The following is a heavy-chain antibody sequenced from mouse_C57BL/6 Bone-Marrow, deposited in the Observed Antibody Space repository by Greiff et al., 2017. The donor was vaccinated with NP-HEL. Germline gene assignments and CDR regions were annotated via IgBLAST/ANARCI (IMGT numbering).Heavy chain of an antibody. V-gene: IGHV1-66*01. CDR2: IYPGSGNT. Sequence: VQLQQSGPELVKPGASVKISCKASGYSFTSYYIHWVKQRPGQGLEWIGWIYPGSGNTKYNEKFKGKATLTADTSSSTAYMQLSSLTSEDSAVYYCARWAAGYAMDYGGQGTSVTVSS. CDR1: GYSFTSYY. D-gene: IGHD6-1*01. CDR3: ARWAAGYAMDY. J-gene: IGHJ4*01.